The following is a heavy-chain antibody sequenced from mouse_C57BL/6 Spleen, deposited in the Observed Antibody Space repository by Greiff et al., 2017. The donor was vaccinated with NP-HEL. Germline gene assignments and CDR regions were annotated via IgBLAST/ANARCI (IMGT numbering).Heavy chain of an antibody. CDR1: GYTFTSYW. CDR2: IYPGNSDT. Sequence: DVQLQESGTVLARPGASVKMSCKTSGYTFTSYWMHWVKQRPGQGLEWIGAIYPGNSDTSYNQKFKGKAKLTAVTSASTAYMELRSLTNEDSAVYYCTRSSDYYGSSYYWYFDVWGTGTTVTVSS. V-gene: IGHV1-5*01. CDR3: TRSSDYYGSSYYWYFDV. D-gene: IGHD1-1*01. J-gene: IGHJ1*03.